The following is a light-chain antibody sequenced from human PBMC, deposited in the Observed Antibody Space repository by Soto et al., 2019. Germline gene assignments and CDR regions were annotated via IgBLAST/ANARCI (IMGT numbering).Light chain of an antibody. CDR1: QSVSSSY. CDR2: GAS. CDR3: QQRSHWPT. J-gene: IGKJ1*01. Sequence: DIVWTHCPGTQSLSPGERATLSCRASQSVSSSYLAWYQQKPGKAPRLLIYGASSRATGIPARLSGSGSGIDFTHTISTPEPEGFSCYFCQQRSHWPTCGQGTKV. V-gene: IGKV3D-20*02.